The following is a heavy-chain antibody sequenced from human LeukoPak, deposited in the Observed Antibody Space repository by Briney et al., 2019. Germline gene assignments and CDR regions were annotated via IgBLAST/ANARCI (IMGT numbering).Heavy chain of an antibody. CDR3: AREGPGIAVAGTVIYPY. J-gene: IGHJ4*02. Sequence: GASVKVSCEASGGTFSSYAISWVRQAPGQGLEWMGGIIPIFGTANYAQKFQGRVTITADESTSTAYMELSSLRSEDTAVYYCAREGPGIAVAGTVIYPYWGQGTLVTVSS. V-gene: IGHV1-69*13. D-gene: IGHD6-19*01. CDR2: IIPIFGTA. CDR1: GGTFSSYA.